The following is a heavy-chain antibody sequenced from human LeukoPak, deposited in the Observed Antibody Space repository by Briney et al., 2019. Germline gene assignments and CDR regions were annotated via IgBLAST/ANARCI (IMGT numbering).Heavy chain of an antibody. CDR2: IYYSGST. CDR1: GGSISSYY. J-gene: IGHJ4*02. CDR3: ARERVEMATTYLDY. D-gene: IGHD5-24*01. V-gene: IGHV4-59*01. Sequence: PSETLSLTCTVSGGSISSYYWSWIRQPPGKGLEWIGYIYYSGSTNYNPSLKSRVTISVDTSKNQFSLKLSSVTAADTAVYYCARERVEMATTYLDYWGQGTLVTVSS.